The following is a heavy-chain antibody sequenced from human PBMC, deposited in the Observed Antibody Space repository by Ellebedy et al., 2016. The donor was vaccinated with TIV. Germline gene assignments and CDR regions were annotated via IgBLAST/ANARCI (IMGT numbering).Heavy chain of an antibody. D-gene: IGHD3-16*01. CDR3: AGNWGPR. CDR1: GFTFSSHD. Sequence: SLKISCAASGFTFSSHDMNWVRPAPGQGLEWVSYISSSGNSIYYADSVKGRFTISRDNAKNSLYLQMNSLRAEDTAVYYCAGNWGPRWGQGTLVTVSS. CDR2: ISSSGNSI. J-gene: IGHJ4*02. V-gene: IGHV3-48*03.